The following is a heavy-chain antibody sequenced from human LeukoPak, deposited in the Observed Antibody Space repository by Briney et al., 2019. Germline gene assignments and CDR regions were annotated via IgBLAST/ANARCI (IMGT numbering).Heavy chain of an antibody. CDR3: AREVKQQLYFSPVYYYGMDV. CDR2: IIPIFGTA. Sequence: SVKASCKASGGTFSSYAISWVRQAPGQGLEWMGGIIPIFGTANYAQKFQGRVTITADESTSTAYMELSSLRSEDTAVYYCAREVKQQLYFSPVYYYGMDVWGQGTTVTVSS. D-gene: IGHD6-13*01. J-gene: IGHJ6*02. CDR1: GGTFSSYA. V-gene: IGHV1-69*13.